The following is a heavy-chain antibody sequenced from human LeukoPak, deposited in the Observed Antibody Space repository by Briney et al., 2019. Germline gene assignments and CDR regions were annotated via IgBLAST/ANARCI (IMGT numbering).Heavy chain of an antibody. CDR3: ATILPVNYYMDV. D-gene: IGHD2-21*01. CDR1: AGSISSSY. Sequence: SETLSLTCTVSAGSISSSYWSWIRQPPGKGLESIGYIYYNGHTNYNPSLKSRVTISVDASKNQFTLKLSSVTAADTAVYYCATILPVNYYMDVWGKGTTVTVSS. V-gene: IGHV4-59*01. J-gene: IGHJ6*03. CDR2: IYYNGHT.